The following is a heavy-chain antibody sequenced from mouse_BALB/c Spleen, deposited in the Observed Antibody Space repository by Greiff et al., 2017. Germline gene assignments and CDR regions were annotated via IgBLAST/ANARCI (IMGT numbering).Heavy chain of an antibody. D-gene: IGHD1-2*01. V-gene: IGHV1-9*01. CDR1: GYTFSSYW. J-gene: IGHJ4*01. Sequence: VQLQQSGAELMKPGASVKISCKATGYTFSSYWIEWVKQRPGHGLEWIGEILPGSGSTNYNEKFKGKATFTADTSSNTAYMQLSSLTSEDSAVYYCARGTTATRAMDYWGQGTSVTVSS. CDR2: ILPGSGST. CDR3: ARGTTATRAMDY.